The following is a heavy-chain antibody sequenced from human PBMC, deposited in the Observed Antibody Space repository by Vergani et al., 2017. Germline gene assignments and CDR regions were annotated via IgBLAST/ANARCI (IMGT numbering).Heavy chain of an antibody. CDR3: ARAVGGVVVVPLRGYFDY. J-gene: IGHJ4*02. CDR2: ISWDSGSI. D-gene: IGHD3-22*01. CDR1: GFTFDDYA. Sequence: TAAGFTFDDYAMHWVRQAPGKGLEWVPGISWDSGSIGYAESVKGRFTISSDNAKNSLYLQMHSLRAEDTALYYCARAVGGVVVVPLRGYFDYWGQGTLVTVSS. V-gene: IGHV3-9*01.